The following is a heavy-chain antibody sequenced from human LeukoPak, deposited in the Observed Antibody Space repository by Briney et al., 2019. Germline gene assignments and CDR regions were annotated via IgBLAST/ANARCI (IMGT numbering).Heavy chain of an antibody. CDR2: INHSGST. Sequence: SETLSLTCAVYGGSFSGYYWSWIRQPPGKGLEWIGEINHSGSTNYNPSLKSRVTISVDTSKNQFSLKLSSVTAADTAVYYCARLYSSSFEAFDYWGQGTLVTVSS. CDR1: GGSFSGYY. J-gene: IGHJ4*02. V-gene: IGHV4-34*01. D-gene: IGHD6-13*01. CDR3: ARLYSSSFEAFDY.